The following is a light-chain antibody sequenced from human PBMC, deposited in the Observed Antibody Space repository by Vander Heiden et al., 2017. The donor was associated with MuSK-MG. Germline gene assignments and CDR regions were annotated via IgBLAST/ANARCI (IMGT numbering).Light chain of an antibody. J-gene: IGKJ4*01. CDR3: QQRSGGPLT. Sequence: ELALTHALTTLSLSPAERATLTGRARPSVSRNLARYQQKPRQDPRRLTSDPTTRATGSPARFSGGGSGTDVTPTISSLEPEDFAVYYCQQRSGGPLTFGGGTKVEI. V-gene: IGKV3-11*01. CDR1: PSVSRN. CDR2: DPT.